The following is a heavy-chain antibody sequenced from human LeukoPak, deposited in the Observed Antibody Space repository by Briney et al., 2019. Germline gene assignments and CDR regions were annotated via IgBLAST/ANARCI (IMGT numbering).Heavy chain of an antibody. D-gene: IGHD1-26*01. J-gene: IGHJ6*02. CDR1: GFTVSSNY. CDR2: IYSGGST. V-gene: IGHV3-66*01. CDR3: ARDSGFKSYYYGMDV. Sequence: GGSLRLSCAASGFTVSSNYMSWVRQAPGKGLEWVSVIYSGGSTYYADSVKGRFTISRDNSKNKLYLQMNSLRAEDTAVYYCARDSGFKSYYYGMDVWGQGTTVTVSS.